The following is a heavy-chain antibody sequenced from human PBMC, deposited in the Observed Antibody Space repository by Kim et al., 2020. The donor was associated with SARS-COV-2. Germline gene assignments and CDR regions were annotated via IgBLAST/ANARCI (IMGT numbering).Heavy chain of an antibody. CDR3: ARGLMVRGVFSWFDP. D-gene: IGHD3-10*01. CDR1: GYTFTSYY. CDR2: INPSGGST. V-gene: IGHV1-46*01. Sequence: ASVKVSCKASGYTFTSYYMHWVRQAPGQGLEWMGIINPSGGSTSYAGGGQGGGGMTRDTSTSTVYMELSSLRSEDTAVYYCARGLMVRGVFSWFDPWGQGTLVTVSS. J-gene: IGHJ5*02.